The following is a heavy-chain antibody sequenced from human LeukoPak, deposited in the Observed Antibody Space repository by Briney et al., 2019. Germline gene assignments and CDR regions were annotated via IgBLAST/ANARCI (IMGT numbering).Heavy chain of an antibody. V-gene: IGHV3-53*01. J-gene: IGHJ5*02. D-gene: IGHD2-21*02. CDR2: IYSGGST. CDR1: GFTVSSNY. Sequence: GGSLRLSCAASGFTVSSNYMSCVRQAPGKGLEWVSVIYSGGSTYYADSVKGRFTISRDNSKNTLYLQMNSLRAEDTAVYYCARAAGGDERDPWGQGTLVTVSS. CDR3: ARAAGGDERDP.